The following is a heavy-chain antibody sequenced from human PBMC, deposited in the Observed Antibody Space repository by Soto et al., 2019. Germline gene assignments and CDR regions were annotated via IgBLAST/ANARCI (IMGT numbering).Heavy chain of an antibody. V-gene: IGHV1-69*01. CDR3: ARGGYSSGWDN. CDR2: IIAIFGAA. CDR1: GGTFSNFA. D-gene: IGHD6-19*01. Sequence: QVQLVQSGAEVKKPGSSVKVSCKASGGTFSNFAVSWERQAPGQGLEWMGGIIAIFGAAHYPQQFQGRVTITTDESTATAYMVLSSLRPEDTAVYYCARGGYSSGWDNWGQGTLITVSS. J-gene: IGHJ4*02.